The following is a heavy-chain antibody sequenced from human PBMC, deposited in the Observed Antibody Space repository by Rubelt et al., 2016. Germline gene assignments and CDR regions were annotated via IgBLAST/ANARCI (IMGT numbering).Heavy chain of an antibody. CDR3: ASSSGWYFDY. CDR1: GFTFSSYA. Sequence: QVQLVESGGGVVQPGRSLRLSCAASGFTFSSYAMHWVRQAPGQGLEWVAVISYDGTKKYYADSVKGRVTNSRDNSKNTLYLQMNSLRAEDTAVYYCASSSGWYFDYWGQGTLVTVSS. J-gene: IGHJ4*02. V-gene: IGHV3-30*04. D-gene: IGHD6-19*01. CDR2: ISYDGTKK.